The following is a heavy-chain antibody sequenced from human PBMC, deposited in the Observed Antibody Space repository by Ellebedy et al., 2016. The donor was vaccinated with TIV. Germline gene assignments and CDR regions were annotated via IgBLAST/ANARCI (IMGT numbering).Heavy chain of an antibody. CDR2: INPIGGST. D-gene: IGHD1-1*01. Sequence: AASVKVSCKASGYTFSNYYTHWVRQAPGQGLEWLGIINPIGGSTSYAQKFQGRVTMTRDSSTSAVYMDLNSLRSEDTAVYFCARDQYPPRTTGTGFDYWGQGTLVTVSS. J-gene: IGHJ4*02. CDR1: GYTFSNYY. CDR3: ARDQYPPRTTGTGFDY. V-gene: IGHV1-46*01.